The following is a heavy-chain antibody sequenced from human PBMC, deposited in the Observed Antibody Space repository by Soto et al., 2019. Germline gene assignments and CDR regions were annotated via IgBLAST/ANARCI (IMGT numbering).Heavy chain of an antibody. V-gene: IGHV1-69*12. Sequence: QVQLVQSGAEVKKPVSSVKVSCKASGGTFSSYAISWVRQAPGQGLEWMGGIIPIFGTANYAQKFQGRVTITADESTSTAYMELSSLRSEDTAVYYCAREPSGGSGSYTYGMDVWGQGTTVTVSS. CDR1: GGTFSSYA. J-gene: IGHJ6*02. CDR3: AREPSGGSGSYTYGMDV. CDR2: IIPIFGTA. D-gene: IGHD3-10*01.